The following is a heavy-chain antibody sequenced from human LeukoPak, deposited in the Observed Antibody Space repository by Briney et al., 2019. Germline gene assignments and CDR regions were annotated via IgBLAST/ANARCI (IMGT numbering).Heavy chain of an antibody. V-gene: IGHV1-18*04. CDR3: ARDPPCWGGSCQFTDTTLDY. J-gene: IGHJ4*02. CDR1: GYTFTNYG. CDR2: ISASDGKT. Sequence: ASVKVSCKASGYTFTNYGITWVRQAPGQGLEWMGWISASDGKTKYSQKLQGRVTMSTDTSTNTAYMELRSLRADDTAAYYCARDPPCWGGSCQFTDTTLDYWGQGTLVTASS. D-gene: IGHD2-15*01.